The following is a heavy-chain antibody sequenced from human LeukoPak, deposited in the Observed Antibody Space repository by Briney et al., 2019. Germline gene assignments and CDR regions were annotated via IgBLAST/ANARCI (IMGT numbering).Heavy chain of an antibody. CDR2: IYSGGNT. V-gene: IGHV3-66*01. CDR1: GFTVSSNY. Sequence: GGSLRLSCAVAGFTVSSNYMSWVRQAPGKGLEWVSVIYSGGNTYYADSVKGRFTISRDNSKNTLYLQMNSLRAEDTAVYYCARVTINNSGWPTHAFDIWGQGTMVTVSS. CDR3: ARVTINNSGWPTHAFDI. J-gene: IGHJ3*02. D-gene: IGHD6-19*01.